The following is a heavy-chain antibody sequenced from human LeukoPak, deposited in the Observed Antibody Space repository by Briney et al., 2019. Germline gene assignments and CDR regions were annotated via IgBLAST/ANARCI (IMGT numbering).Heavy chain of an antibody. V-gene: IGHV4-59*01. J-gene: IGHJ2*01. D-gene: IGHD4-17*01. CDR1: GGSISSYY. CDR2: IYYSGST. CDR3: AGTVTTSLRWYFDL. Sequence: SETLSLTCTVSGGSISSYYWSWIRQPPGKGLEWIGYIYYSGSTNYNPSLKSRVTISVDTSKNQFSLKLSSVTAADTAVYYCAGTVTTSLRWYFDLWGRGTLVTVSS.